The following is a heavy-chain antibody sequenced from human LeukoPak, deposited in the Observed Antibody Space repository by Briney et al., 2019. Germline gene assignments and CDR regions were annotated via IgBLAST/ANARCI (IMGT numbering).Heavy chain of an antibody. Sequence: GGSLRLSCAAYGFTFNNYAMSWVRQAPGKGLEGVSCISISGTGTYYEDSVKGRFTISRDNSKKPLYLQMNSLRAEETALYYCAKVPYYYDCSGSSGRYSYFDLWGRGTLVTVSS. J-gene: IGHJ2*01. V-gene: IGHV3-23*01. CDR2: ISISGTGT. D-gene: IGHD3-22*01. CDR3: AKVPYYYDCSGSSGRYSYFDL. CDR1: GFTFNNYA.